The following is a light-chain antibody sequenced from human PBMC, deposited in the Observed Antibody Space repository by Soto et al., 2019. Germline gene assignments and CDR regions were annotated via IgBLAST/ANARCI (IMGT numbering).Light chain of an antibody. CDR1: QSVSNN. CDR3: QQRSNWPSLT. Sequence: IVMTQSPAILSVSPGDIATLSFRAGQSVSNNLAWYQQKPGQTPRLVIYGASNRATGVPARFSGSGSGTDFTLTISSLEPEDSAVYYCQQRSNWPSLTFGGGTKV. V-gene: IGKV3-11*01. J-gene: IGKJ4*01. CDR2: GAS.